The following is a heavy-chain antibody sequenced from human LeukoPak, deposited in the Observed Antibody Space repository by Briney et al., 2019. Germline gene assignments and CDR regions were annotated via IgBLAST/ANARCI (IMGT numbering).Heavy chain of an antibody. CDR2: ISYDGSNK. D-gene: IGHD5-18*01. V-gene: IGHV3-30*04. J-gene: IGHJ4*02. CDR3: ARDCGYSYPDYYFDY. Sequence: GGSLRLSCAASGFTFSSYSMQWVRQAPGRGLEWVAVISYDGSNKYYADSVKGRFTISRDNSKNTLYLQMDSLRAEDRAVYYCARDCGYSYPDYYFDYWGQGTLVTVSS. CDR1: GFTFSSYS.